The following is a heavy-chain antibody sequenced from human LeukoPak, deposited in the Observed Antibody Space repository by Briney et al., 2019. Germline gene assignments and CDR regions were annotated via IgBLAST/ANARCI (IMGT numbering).Heavy chain of an antibody. CDR1: GFTFSIYE. J-gene: IGHJ4*02. D-gene: IGHD3-10*01. Sequence: GGSLTLSCAASGFTFSIYEMNWVRQAPGKGLEWVSSSGNTIYYADSVKGRFTISRDNAKNSLYLQMNSLRAEDTAVYYCASTYGSGSYIQDYWGQGTLVTVSS. CDR3: ASTYGSGSYIQDY. V-gene: IGHV3-48*03. CDR2: SSGNTI.